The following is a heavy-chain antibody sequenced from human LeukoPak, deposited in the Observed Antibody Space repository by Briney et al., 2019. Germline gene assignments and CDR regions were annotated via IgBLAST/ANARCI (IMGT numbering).Heavy chain of an antibody. D-gene: IGHD6-19*01. Sequence: KPSETLSLTSTVSGXSISSYYWSWIRQPPGKGLEWIWYIYYSGSTNYNPSLKSRVTISVDTSKNQFSLKLSSVTAADTAVYYCARAADRQWLVPFDYWGQGTLVTVSS. J-gene: IGHJ4*02. CDR1: GXSISSYY. V-gene: IGHV4-59*01. CDR3: ARAADRQWLVPFDY. CDR2: IYYSGST.